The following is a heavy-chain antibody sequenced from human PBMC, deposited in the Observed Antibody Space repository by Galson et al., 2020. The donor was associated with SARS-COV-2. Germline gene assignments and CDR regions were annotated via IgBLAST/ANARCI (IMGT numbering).Heavy chain of an antibody. Sequence: SQASETLSLTCAVNGGSFSDYYWNWIRQSPGKGLEWIGEINHSGTTTYNPSLKSRVTISIDTSENQFSLKLISVTAADTAGYYCARAKAVLFYFHGMDIWGQGTTVTVSS. CDR2: INHSGTT. J-gene: IGHJ6*02. CDR3: ARAKAVLFYFHGMDI. CDR1: GGSFSDYY. D-gene: IGHD3-10*02. V-gene: IGHV4-34*01.